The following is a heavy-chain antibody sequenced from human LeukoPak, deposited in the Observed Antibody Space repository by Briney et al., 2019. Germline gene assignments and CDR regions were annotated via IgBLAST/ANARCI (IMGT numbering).Heavy chain of an antibody. CDR1: GGSISGDY. Sequence: NPSEPLSLTCSVSGGSISGDYGTFVPQPPGKGLEWIGYIYYSGSTNYTPSLKSRVTISLDTSKNQFSLKLSSVTAADTAVYYCARESPYDGAFDIWGQGTVVTVSS. CDR3: ARESPYDGAFDI. D-gene: IGHD5-12*01. CDR2: IYYSGST. V-gene: IGHV4-59*01. J-gene: IGHJ3*02.